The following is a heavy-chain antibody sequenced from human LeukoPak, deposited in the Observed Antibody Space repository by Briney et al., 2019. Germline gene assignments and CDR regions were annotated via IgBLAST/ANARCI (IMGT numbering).Heavy chain of an antibody. Sequence: GGSLRLSCVASGFSFSYGMHWVRQAPGKGLEWLTFIQYDESNEYYADSVKGRFTISRDNSRNTLFLQMNSLRAEDTAVYFCAKAESSSSGYYYYMDVWGKGTTVTVSS. CDR1: GFSFSYG. J-gene: IGHJ6*03. D-gene: IGHD6-6*01. V-gene: IGHV3-30*02. CDR2: IQYDESNE. CDR3: AKAESSSSGYYYYMDV.